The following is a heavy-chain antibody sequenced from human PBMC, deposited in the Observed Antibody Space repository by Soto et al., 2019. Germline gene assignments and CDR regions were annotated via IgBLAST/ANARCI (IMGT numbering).Heavy chain of an antibody. CDR1: GFIFSSYA. Sequence: VVYLRISCASSGFIFSSYAMSWVRQAPGKGLEWVSGISNRGDSTYYADSVKGRFTISRDNSKKTLYLQMNSLRGEDTAVYYCAKDALSTSWYEFDYWGQGTLVTVSS. CDR3: AKDALSTSWYEFDY. V-gene: IGHV3-23*01. CDR2: ISNRGDST. J-gene: IGHJ4*02. D-gene: IGHD6-13*01.